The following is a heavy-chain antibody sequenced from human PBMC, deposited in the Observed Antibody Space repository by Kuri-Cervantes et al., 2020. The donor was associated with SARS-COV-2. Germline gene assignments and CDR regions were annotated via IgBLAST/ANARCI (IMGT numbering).Heavy chain of an antibody. CDR1: GGSISSSSYY. J-gene: IGHJ4*02. V-gene: IGHV4-39*07. CDR3: ARASTIFGVVIRSFDY. D-gene: IGHD3-3*01. CDR2: IYYSGST. Sequence: SETLSLTCTVSGGSISSSSYYWGWIRQPPGKGLEWIGSIYYSGSTYYNPSLKSRVTISVDTSKNQFSLKLSSVTAADTAVYYCARASTIFGVVIRSFDYWGQGTLVTVSS.